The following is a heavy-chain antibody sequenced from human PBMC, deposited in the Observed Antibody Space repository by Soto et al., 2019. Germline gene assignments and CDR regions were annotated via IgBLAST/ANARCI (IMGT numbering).Heavy chain of an antibody. J-gene: IGHJ6*02. CDR1: GSSIISYY. CDR2: VYYSGST. D-gene: IGHD3-22*01. CDR3: ARGGYDSSGYNYYGMDV. Sequence: SETLSLTCTVSGSSIISYYWSCIRQPPGKGLEWIGYVYYSGSTNYNPSLKSRVTISVDTSKNQFSLKLSSVTAADTAVYYCARGGYDSSGYNYYGMDVWGQGTTVT. V-gene: IGHV4-59*01.